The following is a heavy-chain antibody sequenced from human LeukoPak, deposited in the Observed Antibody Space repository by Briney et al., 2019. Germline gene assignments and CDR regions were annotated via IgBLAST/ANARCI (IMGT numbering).Heavy chain of an antibody. CDR2: IKQDGSEK. CDR1: GFTFSSSW. Sequence: GGSLRLSCAASGFTFSSSWMSWVRQAPGKGLERVSNIKQDGSEKYYVDSVKGRFTISRDNAKNSLYLQMNSLRAEDTAVYYCASGDFWSGYRGGAFDIWGQGTMVTVSS. D-gene: IGHD3-3*01. CDR3: ASGDFWSGYRGGAFDI. J-gene: IGHJ3*02. V-gene: IGHV3-7*01.